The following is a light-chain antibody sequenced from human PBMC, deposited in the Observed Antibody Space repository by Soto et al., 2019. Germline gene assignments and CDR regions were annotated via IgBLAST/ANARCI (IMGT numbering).Light chain of an antibody. CDR3: QQYGSSPLT. CDR1: QSVSSNY. CDR2: GAS. V-gene: IGKV3-20*01. J-gene: IGKJ4*01. Sequence: EIVLTQSPGTLSLSPGEGATLAFRASQSVSSNYLAWYQQKPGQAPRLLIYGASSRATGIPDRFSGSGSGTDFTLTISRLEPEDFAFYYCQQYGSSPLTFGGGTKVDIK.